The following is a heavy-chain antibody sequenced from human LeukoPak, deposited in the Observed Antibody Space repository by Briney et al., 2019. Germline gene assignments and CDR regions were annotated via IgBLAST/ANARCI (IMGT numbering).Heavy chain of an antibody. CDR1: GYTFTGYY. CDR2: INPNSGGT. CDR3: ARDSNIVVVTAIRPSNWFDP. Sequence: ASVKVSCKASGYTFTGYYMHWVRQAPGQGLEWMGWINPNSGGTNYAQKFQGRVTMTRDTSISTAYMELSRLRSDDTAVYYCARDSNIVVVTAIRPSNWFDPWGQGTLVTVSS. D-gene: IGHD2-21*02. V-gene: IGHV1-2*02. J-gene: IGHJ5*02.